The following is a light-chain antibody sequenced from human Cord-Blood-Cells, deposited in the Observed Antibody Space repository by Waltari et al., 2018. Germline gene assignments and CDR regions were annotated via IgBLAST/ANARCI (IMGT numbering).Light chain of an antibody. CDR2: QDS. V-gene: IGLV3-1*01. Sequence: SYELTQPPSVSVSPGQTASITCSGDKLGDKYACWYQQKPGQSLVLVIYQDSKGPSGIPERFSGSNSGNTATLTISGTQAMDEADYYCQAWDSSTAVFGGGTKLTVL. J-gene: IGLJ3*02. CDR3: QAWDSSTAV. CDR1: KLGDKY.